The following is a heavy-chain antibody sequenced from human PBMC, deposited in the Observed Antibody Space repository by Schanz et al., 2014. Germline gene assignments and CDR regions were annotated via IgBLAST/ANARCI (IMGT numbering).Heavy chain of an antibody. CDR3: VRDSFFAFDY. Sequence: VQLVESGGGVVQPGRSLRLSCAASGFMFSSYGMHWVRQAPGMGLEWVSAISGRDGSTYYADSVKGRFTMSRDNAKNAVSLQMNSLRAEDTAVSYCVRDSFFAFDYWGQGTLVTVSS. V-gene: IGHV3-23*04. CDR1: GFMFSSYG. D-gene: IGHD3-3*01. CDR2: ISGRDGST. J-gene: IGHJ4*02.